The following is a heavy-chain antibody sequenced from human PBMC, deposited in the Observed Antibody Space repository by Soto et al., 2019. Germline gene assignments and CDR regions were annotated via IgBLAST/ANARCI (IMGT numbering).Heavy chain of an antibody. V-gene: IGHV4-30-2*01. J-gene: IGHJ6*02. CDR2: IYHSGST. CDR1: GGSISSGGYS. CDR3: ARGGCSGGSCYPRHYGMDV. Sequence: PSETLSLTCAVSGGSISSGGYSWSWIRQPPGKGLEWIGYIYHSGSTYYNPSLKSRVTISVDRSKNQFSLKLSSVTAADTAVYYCARGGCSGGSCYPRHYGMDVWGQGTTVTVSS. D-gene: IGHD2-15*01.